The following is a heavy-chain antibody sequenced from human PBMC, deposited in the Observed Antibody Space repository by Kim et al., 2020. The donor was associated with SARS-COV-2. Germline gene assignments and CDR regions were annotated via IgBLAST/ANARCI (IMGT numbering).Heavy chain of an antibody. V-gene: IGHV1-3*01. CDR2: INAGNGNT. J-gene: IGHJ5*02. Sequence: ASVKVSCKASGYTFTSYAMHWVRQAPGQRLEWMGWINAGNGNTKYSQKFQGRVTITRDTSASTAYMELSSLRSEDTAVYYCARAITMVQGVITNWFDPWGQGTLVTVSS. D-gene: IGHD3-10*01. CDR1: GYTFTSYA. CDR3: ARAITMVQGVITNWFDP.